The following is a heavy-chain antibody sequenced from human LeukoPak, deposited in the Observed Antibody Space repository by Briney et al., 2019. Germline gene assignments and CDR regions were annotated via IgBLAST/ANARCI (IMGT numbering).Heavy chain of an antibody. CDR2: IYLADSDA. V-gene: IGHV5-51*01. CDR1: GYGFPSYW. D-gene: IGHD6-19*01. CDR3: ARSSGSGWSFFDY. J-gene: IGHJ4*02. Sequence: GESLKISCNGSGYGFPSYWIGWVRQMPGKGLEWMGIIYLADSDARYSPSFQGHVTLSADKSISTAYLQWGSLRASDTAMYYCARSSGSGWSFFDYWGQGTLVTVSS.